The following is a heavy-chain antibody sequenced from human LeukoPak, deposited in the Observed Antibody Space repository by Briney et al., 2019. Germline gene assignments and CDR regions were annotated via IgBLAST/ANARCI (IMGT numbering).Heavy chain of an antibody. CDR2: VYQSGIT. CDR1: GYSISSGYY. CDR3: ARRYSNSYFDY. D-gene: IGHD4-11*01. V-gene: IGHV4-38-2*01. J-gene: IGHJ4*02. Sequence: SETLSLTCAVSGYSISSGYYWGWIRQPPGKGLEWIGNVYQSGITYYNAPLKSRVTISVDTSKNQFSLKLNSVTAADTAVYYCARRYSNSYFDYWGQGTLVTVSS.